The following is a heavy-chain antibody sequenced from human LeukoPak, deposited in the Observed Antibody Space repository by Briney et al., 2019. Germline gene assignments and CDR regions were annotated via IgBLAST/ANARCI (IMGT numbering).Heavy chain of an antibody. V-gene: IGHV3-64*02. J-gene: IGHJ3*02. CDR1: GFSLSRYD. Sequence: GGSLRLSCAASGFSLSRYDMQWVRQAPGKGLEYVSGISSTGGSTYYADSVKGRFTISRDNSKNTLYLQMGSLRAEDMAVYYCARLTSPGAFDIWGQGTMVTVSS. D-gene: IGHD3-16*01. CDR2: ISSTGGST. CDR3: ARLTSPGAFDI.